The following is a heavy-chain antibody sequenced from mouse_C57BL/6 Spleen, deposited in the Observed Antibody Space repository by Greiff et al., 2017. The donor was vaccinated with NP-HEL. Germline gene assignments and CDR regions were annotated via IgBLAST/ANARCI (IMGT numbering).Heavy chain of an antibody. Sequence: EVMLVESGGGLVKPGGSLKLSCAASGFTFSSYAMSWVRQTPEKRLEWVATISDGGSYTYYPDNVKGRFTISRDNAKNNLYLQMSHLKSEDTAMYYCARDHDGYYFYWYFDVWGTGTTVTVSS. CDR2: ISDGGSYT. V-gene: IGHV5-4*01. D-gene: IGHD2-3*01. CDR1: GFTFSSYA. J-gene: IGHJ1*03. CDR3: ARDHDGYYFYWYFDV.